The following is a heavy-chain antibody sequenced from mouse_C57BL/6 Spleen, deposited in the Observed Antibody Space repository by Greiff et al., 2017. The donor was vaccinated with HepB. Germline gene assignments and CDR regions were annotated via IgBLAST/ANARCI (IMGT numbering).Heavy chain of an antibody. V-gene: IGHV5-17*01. J-gene: IGHJ2*01. D-gene: IGHD1-1*01. CDR1: GFTFSDYG. CDR2: ISSGSSTI. CDR3: ARADYYGSSYVGY. Sequence: EVHLVESGGGLVKPGGSLKLSCAASGFTFSDYGMHWVRQAPEKGLEWVAYISSGSSTIYYADTVKGRFTISRDNAKNTLFLQMTSLRSEDTAMYYCARADYYGSSYVGYWGQGTTLTVSS.